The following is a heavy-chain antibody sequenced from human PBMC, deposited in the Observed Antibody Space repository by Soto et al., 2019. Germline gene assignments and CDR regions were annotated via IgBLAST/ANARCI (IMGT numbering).Heavy chain of an antibody. Sequence: PSETLSLTSTVSGGSISSGDYYWSWIRKTPGKGLEWIGYIYYSGSTYYNPSLRSPVTISVDTSKNQFSLKLSSVTAADTAVYYCAATGIVGATFDYWGQGTLVTVSS. D-gene: IGHD1-26*01. CDR2: IYYSGST. J-gene: IGHJ4*02. V-gene: IGHV4-30-4*01. CDR3: AATGIVGATFDY. CDR1: GGSISSGDYY.